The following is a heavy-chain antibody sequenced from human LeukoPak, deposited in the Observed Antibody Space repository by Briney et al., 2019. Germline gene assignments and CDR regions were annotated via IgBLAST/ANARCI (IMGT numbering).Heavy chain of an antibody. V-gene: IGHV4-59*01. CDR1: GGSISSYY. Sequence: TSETLSLTCTFAGGSISSYYWSWVRQPPGKGLEWIGDVSYSGSTDYNPSLKSRVIISIDTSKNQFSLRLSSVTAADTAVYYCARENDRYGRIDYWGQGNQVTVS. J-gene: IGHJ4*02. CDR3: ARENDRYGRIDY. D-gene: IGHD5-18*01. CDR2: VSYSGST.